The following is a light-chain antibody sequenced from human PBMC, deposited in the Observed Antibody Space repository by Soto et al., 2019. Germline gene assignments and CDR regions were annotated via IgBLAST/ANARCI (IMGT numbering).Light chain of an antibody. CDR3: QNWDTGIQV. CDR1: SGHSSYA. CDR2: LYSDGSH. J-gene: IGLJ2*01. Sequence: QSVLTQSPSASASLGASVKLTCTLSSGHSSYAIAWHQQQPEKCPRYLMKLYSDGSHSKGDGIPDRFSGSSSGAERYLIISSLQSEDEADYYCQNWDTGIQVFGGGTKLTVL. V-gene: IGLV4-69*02.